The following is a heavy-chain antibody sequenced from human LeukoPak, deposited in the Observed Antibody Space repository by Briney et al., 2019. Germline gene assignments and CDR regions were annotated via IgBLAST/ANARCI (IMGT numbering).Heavy chain of an antibody. CDR3: ARDGYSYTNWFDP. V-gene: IGHV1-2*02. CDR2: INPNSGGT. CDR1: GYTFTGYY. Sequence: GASVKLSCKASGYTFTGYYMHWVRQAPGQGLEWMGWINPNSGGTNYAQKFQGRVTMTRDTSISTAYMELSRLRSDDTAVYYCARDGYSYTNWFDPWGQGTLVTVSS. D-gene: IGHD5-18*01. J-gene: IGHJ5*02.